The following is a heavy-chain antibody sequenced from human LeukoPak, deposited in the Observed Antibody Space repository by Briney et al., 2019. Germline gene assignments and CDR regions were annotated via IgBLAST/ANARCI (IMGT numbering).Heavy chain of an antibody. CDR2: ISSSGST. J-gene: IGHJ3*02. Sequence: SETLSLTCTVSGGSISNYYWSWIRQPAGRGLEWIGRISSSGSTNYNPSLRSRVTMSVDTSTNQFSLKLSSVTAADTAVYFCARGAPESVDAFDIWGHGTMVTVSS. V-gene: IGHV4-4*07. D-gene: IGHD4-17*01. CDR3: ARGAPESVDAFDI. CDR1: GGSISNYY.